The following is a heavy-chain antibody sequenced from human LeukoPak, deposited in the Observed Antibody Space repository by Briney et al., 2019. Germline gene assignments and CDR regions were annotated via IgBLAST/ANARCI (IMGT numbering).Heavy chain of an antibody. CDR3: VRDC. J-gene: IGHJ4*02. CDR2: IRQDGSER. Sequence: GGSLRLSCAASGFTFSTYWMSWVRQAPGKGLEWVANIRQDGSERKYLDSVKGRFTISRDNAKNSLYLQLNSLRAEETAVYYCVRDCWGQGTLVTVSS. CDR1: GFTFSTYW. V-gene: IGHV3-7*05.